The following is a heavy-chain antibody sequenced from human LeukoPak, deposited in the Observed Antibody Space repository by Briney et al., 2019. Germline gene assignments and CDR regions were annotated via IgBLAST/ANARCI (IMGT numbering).Heavy chain of an antibody. V-gene: IGHV4-39*01. Sequence: GSLRLSCAASGFTFSSYAMSWVRQAPGKGLEWIGSIYYSGSTYYNPSLKSRITISVDTSKNQFSLKLSSVTAADTAVYYCARLRSIAVAGTVLDYWGQGTLVTVSS. J-gene: IGHJ4*02. D-gene: IGHD6-19*01. CDR2: IYYSGST. CDR1: GFTFSSYA. CDR3: ARLRSIAVAGTVLDY.